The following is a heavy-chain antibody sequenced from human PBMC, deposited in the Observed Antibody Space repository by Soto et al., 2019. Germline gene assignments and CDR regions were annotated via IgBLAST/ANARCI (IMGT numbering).Heavy chain of an antibody. Sequence: PGGSLRLSCAASGFTLSSYGMHWVRQAPGKGLEWVAVIWYDGSNKYYADSVKGRFTISRDNSKNTLYLQMNSLRAEDTAVYYCARDPRVRGVSSYYYGMDVWGQGTTVTVSS. CDR2: IWYDGSNK. CDR3: ARDPRVRGVSSYYYGMDV. D-gene: IGHD3-10*01. J-gene: IGHJ6*02. V-gene: IGHV3-33*01. CDR1: GFTLSSYG.